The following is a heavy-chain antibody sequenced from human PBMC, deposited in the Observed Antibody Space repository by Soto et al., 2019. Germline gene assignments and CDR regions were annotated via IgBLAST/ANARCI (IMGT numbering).Heavy chain of an antibody. CDR3: AREAEEYYFDY. CDR1: EFTFSSYW. CDR2: IKQDGSEK. D-gene: IGHD3-10*01. J-gene: IGHJ4*02. V-gene: IGHV3-7*01. Sequence: EVQLVESGGGLVQPGGSRRLSCVASEFTFSSYWMSWVRQAPGKGPEWVANIKQDGSEKYYVDSVKGRFTISRDNAKKSLYLQMNSLRVDDTAVYYSAREAEEYYFDYWGQGTLVTVSS.